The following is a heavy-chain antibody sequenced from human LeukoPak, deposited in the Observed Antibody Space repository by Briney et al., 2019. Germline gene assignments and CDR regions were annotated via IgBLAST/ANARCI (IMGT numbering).Heavy chain of an antibody. CDR3: AKTPNSGNYYASFDY. V-gene: IGHV3-23*01. Sequence: GGSLRLSCAASGFTFSSYATSWVRQAPGKGLEWVSVISGSGGTTYYAGSVKGRFTISRDNSKDTLYLQMNSLRAEDTAVYYCAKTPNSGNYYASFDYWGQGTLVTVSS. CDR1: GFTFSSYA. J-gene: IGHJ4*02. D-gene: IGHD1-26*01. CDR2: ISGSGGTT.